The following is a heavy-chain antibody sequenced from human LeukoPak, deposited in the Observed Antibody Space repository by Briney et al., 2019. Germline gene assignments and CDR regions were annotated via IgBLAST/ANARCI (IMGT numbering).Heavy chain of an antibody. Sequence: SETLSLTCTVSGGSISSSNYYWSWIRQPPGQGLEWIGSIFYSGITYYTPSLTSLKSRVTISVDTSKHQFSLKVTSVTAADTAVYYCASYDYHDSSGHYSDFWGQGTLVTVSS. CDR1: GGSISSSNYY. V-gene: IGHV4-39*01. CDR2: IFYSGIT. CDR3: ASYDYHDSSGHYSDF. J-gene: IGHJ4*02. D-gene: IGHD3-22*01.